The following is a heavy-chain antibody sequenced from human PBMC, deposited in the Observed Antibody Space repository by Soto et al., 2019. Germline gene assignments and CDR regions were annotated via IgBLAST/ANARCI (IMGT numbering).Heavy chain of an antibody. D-gene: IGHD3-10*01. CDR1: GYTFTSYG. J-gene: IGHJ5*02. V-gene: IGHV1-18*01. CDR3: ARAPLQVGTMLRGVIINWFDT. CDR2: ISAYNGNT. Sequence: EASVKVSCKASGYTFTSYGISWVRQAPGQGLEWMGWISAYNGNTNYAQKLQGRVTMTTDTSTSTAYMELRSLRSDDTAVYYCARAPLQVGTMLRGVIINWFDTWGQGTLVTVSS.